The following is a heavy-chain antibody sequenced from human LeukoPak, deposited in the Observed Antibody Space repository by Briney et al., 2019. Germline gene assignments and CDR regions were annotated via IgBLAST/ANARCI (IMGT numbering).Heavy chain of an antibody. Sequence: SETLSPTCTVSGGSISSYYWSWIRQPAGKGLEWIGRIYTSGSTNYNPSLKSRVTMSVDTSKNQFSLKLSSVTAADTAVYYCARLQVAAVAFDYWGQGTLVTVSS. J-gene: IGHJ4*02. D-gene: IGHD6-19*01. CDR1: GGSISSYY. CDR3: ARLQVAAVAFDY. V-gene: IGHV4-4*07. CDR2: IYTSGST.